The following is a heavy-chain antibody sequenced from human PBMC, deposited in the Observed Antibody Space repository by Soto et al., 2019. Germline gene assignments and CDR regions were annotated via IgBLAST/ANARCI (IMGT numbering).Heavy chain of an antibody. CDR3: ARHQGYDSSGYPDY. J-gene: IGHJ4*02. CDR2: IYYSGST. CDR1: GGSISSYY. V-gene: IGHV4-59*08. Sequence: SETLSLTCTVSGGSISSYYWSWIRQPPGKGLEWIGYIYYSGSTNYNPSLKSRVTISVDTSKNQFSLKLSSVTAADTAVYYCARHQGYDSSGYPDYWGQGTLVTVSS. D-gene: IGHD3-22*01.